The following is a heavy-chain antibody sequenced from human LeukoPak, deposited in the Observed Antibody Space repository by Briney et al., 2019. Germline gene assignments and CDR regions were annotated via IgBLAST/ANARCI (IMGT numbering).Heavy chain of an antibody. V-gene: IGHV3-21*01. CDR2: ISGTSSYI. D-gene: IGHD3-22*01. Sequence: GGFLRLSCAASGFTFSSYAMSWVRQAPGKGLEWVSSISGTSSYIYYADSVKGRFTISRDNAKNSLSLQMNSLRAEDTAVYYCAKDQFHYYDSSGYSLGSDYWGPGTLVTVSS. J-gene: IGHJ4*02. CDR3: AKDQFHYYDSSGYSLGSDY. CDR1: GFTFSSYA.